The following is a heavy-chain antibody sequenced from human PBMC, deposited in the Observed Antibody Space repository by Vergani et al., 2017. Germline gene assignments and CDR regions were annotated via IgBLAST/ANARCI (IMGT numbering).Heavy chain of an antibody. CDR1: GGSFSGYY. CDR3: AGRSGDIIPSNTFDY. Sequence: QVQLQQWGAGLLKPSETLSLTCAVYGGSFSGYYWSWIRQPPGKGLEWIGEINHSGSTNYNPSLKSRVTISVDTSKNQFSLKLSSVTAADTAVYYCAGRSGDIIPSNTFDYWGQGTLVTVSS. J-gene: IGHJ4*02. V-gene: IGHV4-34*01. D-gene: IGHD3-10*01. CDR2: INHSGST.